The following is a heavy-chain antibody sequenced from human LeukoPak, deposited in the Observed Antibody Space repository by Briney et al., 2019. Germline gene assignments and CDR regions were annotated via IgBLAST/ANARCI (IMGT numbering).Heavy chain of an antibody. CDR3: ARVGCSGGSCDYYYYYGMDV. V-gene: IGHV1-69*13. CDR2: IIPIFGTA. CDR1: GGTFSSYA. D-gene: IGHD2-15*01. Sequence: SVKVSCKASGGTFSSYAISWVRQAPGQGLEWMGGIIPIFGTANYAQKFQGRVTITADESTSTAYMELSSLRFEDTAVYYCARVGCSGGSCDYYYYYGMDVWGQGTTVTVSS. J-gene: IGHJ6*02.